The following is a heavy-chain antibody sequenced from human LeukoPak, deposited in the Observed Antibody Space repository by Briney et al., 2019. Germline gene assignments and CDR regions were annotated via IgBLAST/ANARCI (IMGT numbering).Heavy chain of an antibody. D-gene: IGHD2-2*02. V-gene: IGHV1-69*13. CDR3: AIDYLPAAIHRGFFHYYYYGMDV. CDR1: GGTFSSYA. J-gene: IGHJ6*02. CDR2: IIPIFGTA. Sequence: GASVKVSCKASGGTFSSYAISWVRQAPGQGLEWMGGIIPIFGTANYAQKFQGRVTITADESTSTAYMELSSLRSEDTAVYYCAIDYLPAAIHRGFFHYYYYGMDVWGQGTTVTVSS.